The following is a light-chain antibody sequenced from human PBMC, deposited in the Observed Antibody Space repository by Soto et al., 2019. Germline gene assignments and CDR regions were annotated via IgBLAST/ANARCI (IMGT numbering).Light chain of an antibody. V-gene: IGLV2-8*01. CDR1: SSDVGGYNY. CDR3: RSYAGSNDV. CDR2: EVS. Sequence: QSALTQPPSASGSPGQSVTISCTGTSSDVGGYNYVSWYQQRPGKAPKLIIYEVSKRPSGVPDRFSGSKSGNTASLTVSGLQAEDEADYYCRSYAGSNDVLGPGTKVTVL. J-gene: IGLJ1*01.